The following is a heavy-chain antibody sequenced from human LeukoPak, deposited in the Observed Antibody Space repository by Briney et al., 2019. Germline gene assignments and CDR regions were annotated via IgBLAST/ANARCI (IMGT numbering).Heavy chain of an antibody. J-gene: IGHJ4*02. V-gene: IGHV4-34*01. CDR2: INHSGST. CDR1: GGSFSGYY. CDR3: ARGRITIFGVVIPLDY. D-gene: IGHD3-3*01. Sequence: KPSETLSLTCAVYGGSFSGYYWSCIRQPPGKGLEWIGEINHSGSTNYNPSLKRRVTISVDTSKNQFSLRLSSVTAADTALYYCARGRITIFGVVIPLDYWGQGTLVTVSS.